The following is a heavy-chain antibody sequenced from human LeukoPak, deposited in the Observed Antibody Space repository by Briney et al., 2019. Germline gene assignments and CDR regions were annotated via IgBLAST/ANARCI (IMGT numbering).Heavy chain of an antibody. J-gene: IGHJ3*02. Sequence: GASVKVSCKASGYTFTSYGISWVRQAPGQGLEWMGWISAYNGNTNYAQKLQGRVTMTTDTSTSTAYMELRSLRSDDTAFYYCARVSSVGTSPNMIRGERADAFDIWGQGTMVTVSS. CDR2: ISAYNGNT. CDR1: GYTFTSYG. CDR3: ARVSSVGTSPNMIRGERADAFDI. V-gene: IGHV1-18*01. D-gene: IGHD3-10*01.